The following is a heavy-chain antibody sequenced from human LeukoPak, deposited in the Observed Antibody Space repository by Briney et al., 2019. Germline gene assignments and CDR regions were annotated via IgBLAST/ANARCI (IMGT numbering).Heavy chain of an antibody. CDR1: GFTFSSYS. D-gene: IGHD3-22*01. CDR2: ISSSSSTI. CDR3: ARDRGVDYYDSSGGEVIDY. Sequence: GGSLRLSCAASGFTFSSYSMNWVRQAPGKGLEWVSYISSSSSTIYYADSVKGRFTISRDHAKNSLYLQMNSLRAEDTAVYYCARDRGVDYYDSSGGEVIDYWGQGTLVTVSS. J-gene: IGHJ4*02. V-gene: IGHV3-48*01.